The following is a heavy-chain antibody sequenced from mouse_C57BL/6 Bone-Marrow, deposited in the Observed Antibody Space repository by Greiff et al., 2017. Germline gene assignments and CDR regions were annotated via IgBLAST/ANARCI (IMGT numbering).Heavy chain of an antibody. CDR3: ARSYYSKYFDY. D-gene: IGHD2-5*01. CDR2: IYPGDGDT. J-gene: IGHJ2*01. Sequence: VHLQQSGPELVQPGASVKISCKASGYAFSSSWMNWVKQRPGKGLEWIGRIYPGDGDTTYNGKLKGKATLTADKSSSTAYMQLSSLTSEDSAVYFCARSYYSKYFDYWGQGTTLTVSS. CDR1: GYAFSSSW. V-gene: IGHV1-82*01.